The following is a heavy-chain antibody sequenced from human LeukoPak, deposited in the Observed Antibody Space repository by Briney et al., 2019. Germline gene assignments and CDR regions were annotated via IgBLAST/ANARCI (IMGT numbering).Heavy chain of an antibody. CDR1: GGSISSSSYY. J-gene: IGHJ5*02. CDR3: ARHTEIWSYYDSSGYLTWFDP. CDR2: IYYSEST. D-gene: IGHD3-22*01. V-gene: IGHV4-39*01. Sequence: KTSETLSLTCTVSGGSISSSSYYWGWIRQPPGKGLEWIGSIYYSESTYYNPSLKSRVTISVDTSKNQFSLKLSSVTAADTAVYYCARHTEIWSYYDSSGYLTWFDPWGQGTLVTVSS.